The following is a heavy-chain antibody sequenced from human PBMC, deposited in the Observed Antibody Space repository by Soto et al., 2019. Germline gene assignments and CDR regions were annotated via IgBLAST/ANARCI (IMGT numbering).Heavy chain of an antibody. V-gene: IGHV4-38-2*02. J-gene: IGHJ6*02. D-gene: IGHD2-2*02. CDR1: CYSISSGYY. Sequence: SETLSLTCAVSCYSISSGYYWGWIRQPPGKGLEWIGSIYHSGSTYYNPSLKSRVTISVDTSKNQFSLKLSSVTAADTAVYYFVRDSRQHQLLYLYSFSGMDVWGQGTTVPVSS. CDR2: IYHSGST. CDR3: VRDSRQHQLLYLYSFSGMDV.